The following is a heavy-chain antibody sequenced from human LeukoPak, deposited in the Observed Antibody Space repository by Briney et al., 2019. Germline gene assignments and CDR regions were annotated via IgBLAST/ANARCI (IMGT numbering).Heavy chain of an antibody. V-gene: IGHV1-8*01. CDR1: GYTFTSYD. Sequence: ASVKVSCKASGYTFTSYDINWVRQATGQGLAWVGWMNPNSGNTGYAQKFQGRVTMTRNTSISTAYMELSSLRSEDTAVYYCARPLLYGSGSYNLLGNWGQGTLVTVSS. J-gene: IGHJ4*02. D-gene: IGHD3-10*01. CDR2: MNPNSGNT. CDR3: ARPLLYGSGSYNLLGN.